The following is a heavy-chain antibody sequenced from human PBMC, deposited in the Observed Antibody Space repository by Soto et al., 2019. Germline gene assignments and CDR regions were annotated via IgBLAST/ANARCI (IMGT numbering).Heavy chain of an antibody. Sequence: QVQLQESGPGPVKPSETLSLTCTVSGGSISSYYWSWIRQPPGKGLEWIGYIYYSGSTNYNPSLKSRVTMSVDTSKNQFSLKLSSVTAADTAVYYCAREGRNWYGEIFDYWGQGTLVTVSS. D-gene: IGHD1-1*01. J-gene: IGHJ4*02. CDR3: AREGRNWYGEIFDY. CDR1: GGSISSYY. V-gene: IGHV4-59*01. CDR2: IYYSGST.